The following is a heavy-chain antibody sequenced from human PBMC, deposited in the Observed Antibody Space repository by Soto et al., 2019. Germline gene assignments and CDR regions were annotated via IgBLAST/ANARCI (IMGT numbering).Heavy chain of an antibody. CDR1: GYAVTTYG. V-gene: IGHV1-18*01. D-gene: IGHD1-1*01. Sequence: QVHLVQSGAEVKKPGASVKVSCKGSGYAVTTYGITWLRQAPGQGLAWMGWISAQNGNTTYAKELQGRVTVTRDTSTSTAYMELRSLRSDDTAVYYCARGRYGDYWGQGALVTVSS. J-gene: IGHJ4*02. CDR3: ARGRYGDY. CDR2: ISAQNGNT.